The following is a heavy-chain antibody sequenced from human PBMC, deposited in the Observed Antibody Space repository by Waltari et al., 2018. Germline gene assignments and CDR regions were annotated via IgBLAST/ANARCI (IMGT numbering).Heavy chain of an antibody. CDR2: INQDGSDK. CDR3: ARHNGNYYYAMDV. D-gene: IGHD1-20*01. Sequence: EVQLVESGGGLVQPGGSLRLSCAASGFTLSTYWMTLVRQAPGKGLGGVANINQDGSDKNYVDSVKGRFTISRDNARNSLYLQMNSLRAEDTAVYYCARHNGNYYYAMDVWGQGTKV. CDR1: GFTLSTYW. V-gene: IGHV3-7*01. J-gene: IGHJ6*02.